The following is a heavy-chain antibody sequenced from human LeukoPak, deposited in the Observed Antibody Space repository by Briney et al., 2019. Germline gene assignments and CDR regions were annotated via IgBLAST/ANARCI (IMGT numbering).Heavy chain of an antibody. CDR2: IWYDGSKT. CDR3: ARDGYCSSTSCYTEKYYYYYGMDV. D-gene: IGHD2-2*02. J-gene: IGHJ6*02. V-gene: IGHV3-33*01. Sequence: HAGGSLRLSCTTSGFTFTNYGINWVRQAPGKGLEWVAAIWYDGSKTSYTDSVKGRFTVSRDISKNTVYLRMNGLKAEDTAVYYCARDGYCSSTSCYTEKYYYYYGMDVWGQGTTVTVSS. CDR1: GFTFTNYG.